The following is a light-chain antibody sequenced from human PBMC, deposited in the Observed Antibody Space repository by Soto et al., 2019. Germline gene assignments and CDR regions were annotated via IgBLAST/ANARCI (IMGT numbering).Light chain of an antibody. CDR1: NIGSKS. J-gene: IGLJ3*02. CDR2: YDS. V-gene: IGLV3-21*04. Sequence: SYELTQPPSESVAPGKTARITCGGNNIGSKSVHWYQQKPGQAPVLVIYYDSDRPSGIPERFSGSNSGNTATLTISRVEAGDEADSYCQVWDSSSDHWVFGGGTQLTVL. CDR3: QVWDSSSDHWV.